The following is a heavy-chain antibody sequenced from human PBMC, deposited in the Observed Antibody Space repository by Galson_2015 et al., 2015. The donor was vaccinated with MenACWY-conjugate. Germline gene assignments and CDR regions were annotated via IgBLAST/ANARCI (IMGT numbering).Heavy chain of an antibody. J-gene: IGHJ4*02. V-gene: IGHV3-33*01. CDR1: GFTFSSYG. Sequence: SLRLSCAASGFTFSSYGMHWVRQAPGKGLEWVTVIWSDGNSKYYVDSVKGRFTISRDNSKNTLYLQMNSLRAEDTAVYYCVTGFSSGVAPPGGRYWGQGTLVTVSS. CDR2: IWSDGNSK. D-gene: IGHD3-3*01. CDR3: VTGFSSGVAPPGGRY.